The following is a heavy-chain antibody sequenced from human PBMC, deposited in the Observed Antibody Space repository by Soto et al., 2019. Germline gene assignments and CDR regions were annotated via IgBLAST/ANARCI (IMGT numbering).Heavy chain of an antibody. CDR3: ARKPRLAAAEFDY. CDR1: GYTFTIYG. CDR2: ISAYNGNT. D-gene: IGHD6-13*01. J-gene: IGHJ4*02. V-gene: IGHV1-18*01. Sequence: SGKGSCNASGYTFTIYGISWVRQAPGQGLERMGWISAYNGNTNYAQKLKSRVTMSVDTAKNQFSLKLTSVTAVDTAMYYCARKPRLAAAEFDYWGEGVLVIVSS.